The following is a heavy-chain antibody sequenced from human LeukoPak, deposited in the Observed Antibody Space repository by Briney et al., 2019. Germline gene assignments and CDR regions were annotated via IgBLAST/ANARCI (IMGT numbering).Heavy chain of an antibody. CDR2: ISYDGSNK. V-gene: IGHV3-30*01. CDR1: GFTFSSYA. D-gene: IGHD6-13*01. CDR3: ARDPGYSSSWPDY. Sequence: PGGSLRLSCAASGFTFSSYAMHWVRQAPGKGLEWVAAISYDGSNKYYADSVKGRFTISRDNSKNTLYLQMNSLRAEDTAVYYCARDPGYSSSWPDYWGQGTLVTVSS. J-gene: IGHJ4*02.